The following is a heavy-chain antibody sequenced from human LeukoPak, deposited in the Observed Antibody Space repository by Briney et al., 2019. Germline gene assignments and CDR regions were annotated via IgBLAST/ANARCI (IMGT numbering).Heavy chain of an antibody. CDR2: IIPIFGTA. CDR3: ARVRDSSGYYRFDY. D-gene: IGHD3-22*01. V-gene: IGHV1-69*13. Sequence: GASVKVSCKASGGTFSSYAISWLRQAPGQGLEWMGGIIPIFGTANYAQKFQGRVTITADESTSTAYMELSSLRSEDTAVYYCARVRDSSGYYRFDYWGQGTLVTVSS. CDR1: GGTFSSYA. J-gene: IGHJ4*02.